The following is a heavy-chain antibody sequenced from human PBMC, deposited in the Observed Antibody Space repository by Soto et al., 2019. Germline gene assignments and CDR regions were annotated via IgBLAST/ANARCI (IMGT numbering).Heavy chain of an antibody. CDR2: IKEDGTEQ. CDR3: TITTSTVSYWFDP. V-gene: IGHV3-7*03. CDR1: GFSFGGYW. Sequence: GGSLRLSCVASGFSFGGYWMSCVRQAPGKGPEWVANIKEDGTEQHYVDSVKGRFTISRANTENSLFLQMNNLRVDDSAIYYCTITTSTVSYWFDPWGPGTQVTVSS. J-gene: IGHJ5*02. D-gene: IGHD4-4*01.